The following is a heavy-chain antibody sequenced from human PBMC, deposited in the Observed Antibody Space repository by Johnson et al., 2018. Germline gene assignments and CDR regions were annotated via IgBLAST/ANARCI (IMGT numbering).Heavy chain of an antibody. CDR1: GFTFSSYD. Sequence: VQLVESGGGLVQPGGSLRLSCAASGFTFSSYDMHWVRQATGKRLEWVPTIDTAGDTYYAGSVKGRFTISRENAKNSLYLQMNSLRAGDTAVYYCARGISDAFDIWGQGTMVTVSS. V-gene: IGHV3-13*01. J-gene: IGHJ3*02. CDR3: ARGISDAFDI. CDR2: IDTAGDT.